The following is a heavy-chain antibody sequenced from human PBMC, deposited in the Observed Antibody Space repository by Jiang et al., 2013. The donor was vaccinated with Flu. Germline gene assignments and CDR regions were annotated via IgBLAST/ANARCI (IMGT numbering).Heavy chain of an antibody. Sequence: SQTLSLTCAISGDSVSSNSAAWNWIRQSPSRGLEWLGRTYFRSKWYNDYALSVKSRITINPDTSKNQFSLQLNSVTPEDTAAYYCARETWDVLGFDFDNWGQGTLVIVSS. CDR2: TYFRSKWYN. D-gene: IGHD1-26*01. J-gene: IGHJ4*02. CDR1: GDSVSSNSAA. CDR3: ARETWDVLGFDFDN. V-gene: IGHV6-1*01.